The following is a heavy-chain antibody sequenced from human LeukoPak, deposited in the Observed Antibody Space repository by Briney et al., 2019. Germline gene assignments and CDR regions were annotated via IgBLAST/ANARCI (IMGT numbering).Heavy chain of an antibody. V-gene: IGHV3-23*01. CDR1: GFTFSSYA. D-gene: IGHD2-21*01. CDR2: ISGSGGST. CDR3: AKFLPTHIVVANYYFDY. J-gene: IGHJ4*02. Sequence: GSLRLSCAASGFTFSSYAMSWVRQAPGKGLEWVSAISGSGGSTYYADSVKGRFTISRDNSKNTLYLQMNSLRAEDTAVYYCAKFLPTHIVVANYYFDYWGQGTLVIVSS.